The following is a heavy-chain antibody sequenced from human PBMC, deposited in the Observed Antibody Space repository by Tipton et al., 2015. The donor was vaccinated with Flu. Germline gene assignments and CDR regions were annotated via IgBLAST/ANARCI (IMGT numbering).Heavy chain of an antibody. Sequence: LRLSCTVSGGSISSFYWNWIRQPPGKGLEWIGTIYHIGSPYYNPSLKSRLTISVDTSKNQFSLRLTSVTAADTAVYYCAKLVYFDSSGYYRYYFDYWGQGTLVTVST. CDR3: AKLVYFDSSGYYRYYFDY. CDR2: IYHIGSP. CDR1: GGSISSFY. V-gene: IGHV4-59*08. D-gene: IGHD3-22*01. J-gene: IGHJ4*02.